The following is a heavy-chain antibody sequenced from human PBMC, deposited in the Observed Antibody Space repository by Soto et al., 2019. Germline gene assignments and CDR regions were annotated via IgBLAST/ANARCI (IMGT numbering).Heavy chain of an antibody. D-gene: IGHD3-10*01. V-gene: IGHV3-30*18. Sequence: GGSLRLSCAASGFTFSSYGMHWVRQAPGKGLEWVAVISYDGSNKYYADSVKGRFTISRDNSKNTLYLQMNSLRAEDTAVYYCAKDRGEGFGEWYYYYYGMDVWGQGTTVTVSS. CDR1: GFTFSSYG. CDR2: ISYDGSNK. CDR3: AKDRGEGFGEWYYYYYGMDV. J-gene: IGHJ6*02.